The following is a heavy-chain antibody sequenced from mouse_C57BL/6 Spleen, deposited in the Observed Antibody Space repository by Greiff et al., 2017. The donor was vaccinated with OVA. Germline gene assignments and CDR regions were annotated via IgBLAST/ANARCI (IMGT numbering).Heavy chain of an antibody. D-gene: IGHD1-1*01. CDR1: GYAFSSSW. CDR3: ARSSSYYFDY. V-gene: IGHV1-82*01. J-gene: IGHJ2*01. CDR2: IYPGDGDT. Sequence: VQGVESGPELVKPGASVKISCKASGYAFSSSWMNWVKQRPGKGLEWIGRIYPGDGDTNYNGKFKGKATLTADKSSSTAYMQLSSLTYEDSAVYFCARSSSYYFDYWGKGTTLTVSS.